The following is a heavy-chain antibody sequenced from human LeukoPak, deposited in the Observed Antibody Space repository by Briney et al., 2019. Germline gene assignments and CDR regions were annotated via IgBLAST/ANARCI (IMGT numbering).Heavy chain of an antibody. D-gene: IGHD4-17*01. J-gene: IGHJ4*02. CDR3: ARWDGDYCFDY. V-gene: IGHV1-18*04. Sequence: GASVKVSCKASGYTFTNYYMHWVRQAPGQGLEWMGWISAYNGNTNYAQKLQGRVTMTTDTSTSTAYMELRSLRSDDTAVYYCARWDGDYCFDYWGQGTLVTVSS. CDR2: ISAYNGNT. CDR1: GYTFTNYY.